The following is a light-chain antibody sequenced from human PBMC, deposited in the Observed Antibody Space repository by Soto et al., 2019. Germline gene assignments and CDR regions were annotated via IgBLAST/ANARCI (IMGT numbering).Light chain of an antibody. CDR3: QRYDGY. CDR2: GAS. V-gene: IGKV1-5*01. J-gene: IGKJ2*01. CDR1: QKINNW. Sequence: DTQMTQSPSTLSASVGDTVTITCRARQKINNWLAWYQQKPEKVPKLLIYGASTLEDGVPSRFSGSRSGTEFTLTIHSLQPDDFVTYYCQRYDGYFGQGTKLEIK.